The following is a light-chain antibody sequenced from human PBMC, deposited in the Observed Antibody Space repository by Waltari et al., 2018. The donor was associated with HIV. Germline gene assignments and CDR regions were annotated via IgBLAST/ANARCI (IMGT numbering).Light chain of an antibody. Sequence: QSALNQPRSVSESPGQSVTLSCTGTSSDVCAYNYVSWYQQHPGRAPKFIIYNVSERPSGVPDRFSGSKSGNTASLTISGLQAEDEADYYCSSYAGTSNFVLFGGGTKLTVL. CDR1: SSDVCAYNY. V-gene: IGLV2-11*01. CDR3: SSYAGTSNFVL. J-gene: IGLJ2*01. CDR2: NVS.